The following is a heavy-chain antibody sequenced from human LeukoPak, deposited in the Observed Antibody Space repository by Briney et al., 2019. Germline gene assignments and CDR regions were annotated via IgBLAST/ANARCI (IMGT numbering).Heavy chain of an antibody. V-gene: IGHV1-69*05. CDR2: IIPIFGTA. CDR3: ARDGQSRGGFDP. D-gene: IGHD3-10*01. J-gene: IGHJ5*02. Sequence: SVKVSCKASGGTFSSYAISWVRQAPGQGLEWMGRIIPIFGTANYAQKFQGRVTITTDESTSTAYMELSSLRSGDTAVYYCARDGQSRGGFDPWGQGTLVTVSS. CDR1: GGTFSSYA.